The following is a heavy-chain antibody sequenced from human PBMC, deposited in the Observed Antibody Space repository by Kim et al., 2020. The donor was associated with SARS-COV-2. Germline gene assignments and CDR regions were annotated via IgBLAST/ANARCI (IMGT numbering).Heavy chain of an antibody. J-gene: IGHJ5*02. CDR3: ARSQLLSGRLDP. CDR2: IYYSGRT. V-gene: IGHV4-59*01. Sequence: SETLSLTCTVSGGSISSYYWSWIRQPPGKGLEWIGYIYYSGRTNYNPSLKSRVTISVDTSKNQLSLKMSSVTAADTAVYYCARSQLLSGRLDPWGQGTLVTVSS. D-gene: IGHD2-2*01. CDR1: GGSISSYY.